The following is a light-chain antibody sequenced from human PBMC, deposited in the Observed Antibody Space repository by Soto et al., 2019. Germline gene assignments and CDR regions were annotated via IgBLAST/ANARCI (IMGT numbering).Light chain of an antibody. CDR3: QQRSNWQYS. CDR1: QSVSSY. Sequence: EIVLTQSPATLSLSPGERATLSCRASQSVSSYSAWYQQKPGQAPRLLIYDTSNRATGIPLRFSGSGSGTDFTLTISGLEPEDVAVYYCQQRSNWQYSFGLGTRLEIK. V-gene: IGKV3-11*01. J-gene: IGKJ2*01. CDR2: DTS.